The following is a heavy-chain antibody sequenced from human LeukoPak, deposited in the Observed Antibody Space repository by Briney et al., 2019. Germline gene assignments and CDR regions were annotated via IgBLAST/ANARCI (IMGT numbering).Heavy chain of an antibody. J-gene: IGHJ4*02. CDR3: AREEGYSSSWSPYYFDY. Sequence: GASVKVSCKASGYTFTSYGISWVRQAPGQELEWMGWISAYNGNTNYAQKLQGRVTMTTDTSTSTAYMELRSLRSDDTAVYYCAREEGYSSSWSPYYFDYWGQGTLVTVSS. CDR2: ISAYNGNT. D-gene: IGHD6-13*01. V-gene: IGHV1-18*01. CDR1: GYTFTSYG.